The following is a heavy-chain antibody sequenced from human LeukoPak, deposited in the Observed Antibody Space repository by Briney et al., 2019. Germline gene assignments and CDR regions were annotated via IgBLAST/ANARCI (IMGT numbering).Heavy chain of an antibody. CDR3: AKDYYYDSSGYGYFDY. Sequence: GGSLRLPCAASGFTFSSYGMTWVRQAPGKGLEWVSYISSSSSTTYYADSVKGRFTISRDNAKNSLYLQLNSLRAEDTAVYYCAKDYYYDSSGYGYFDYWGQGTLVTVSS. J-gene: IGHJ4*02. CDR2: ISSSSSTT. V-gene: IGHV3-48*01. D-gene: IGHD3-22*01. CDR1: GFTFSSYG.